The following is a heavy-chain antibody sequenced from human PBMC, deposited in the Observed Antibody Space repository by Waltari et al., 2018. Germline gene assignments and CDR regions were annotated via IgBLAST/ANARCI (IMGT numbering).Heavy chain of an antibody. V-gene: IGHV3-30-3*01. D-gene: IGHD4-17*01. Sequence: QVQLVESGGGVVQPGRSLRLSCAASGFTFSSYAMHWVRQAPGKGLEWVAVISYDGSNKYYADSVKGRFTISRDNSKNTLYLQMNSLRAEDTAVYYCARGGGTVTNPFDYWGQGTLVTVSS. J-gene: IGHJ4*02. CDR3: ARGGGTVTNPFDY. CDR1: GFTFSSYA. CDR2: ISYDGSNK.